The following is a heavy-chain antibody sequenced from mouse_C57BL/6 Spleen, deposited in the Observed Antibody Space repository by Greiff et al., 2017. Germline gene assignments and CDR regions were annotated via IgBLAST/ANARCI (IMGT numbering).Heavy chain of an antibody. CDR2: INPNYGTT. CDR3: ARRSGDGYYDWFAY. D-gene: IGHD2-3*01. V-gene: IGHV1-39*01. CDR1: GYSFTDYN. Sequence: EVKLQESGPELVKPGASVKISCKASGYSFTDYNMNWVKQSNGKSLEWIGVINPNYGTTSYNQKFKGKATLTVDKSSSTAYMQLNSLTSEDSAVYYCARRSGDGYYDWFAYWGQGTLVTVSA. J-gene: IGHJ3*01.